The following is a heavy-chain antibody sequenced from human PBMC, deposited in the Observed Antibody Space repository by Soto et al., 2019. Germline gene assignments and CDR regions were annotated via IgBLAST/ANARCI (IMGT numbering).Heavy chain of an antibody. CDR3: ARGGGYDSFDY. D-gene: IGHD5-12*01. Sequence: SETLSLTCTVSGASISYGGFSWSWIRQSPGKGLEWIGYISHLENTYLHPSFKSRLTMSIERTRNRFSLKLSSVTAADMAVYYCARGGGYDSFDYWGQGLLVTVSS. CDR2: ISHLENT. CDR1: GASISYGGFS. V-gene: IGHV4-30-2*06. J-gene: IGHJ4*02.